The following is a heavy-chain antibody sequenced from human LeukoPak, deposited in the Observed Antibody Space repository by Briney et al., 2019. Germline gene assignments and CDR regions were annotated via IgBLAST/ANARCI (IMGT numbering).Heavy chain of an antibody. J-gene: IGHJ4*02. Sequence: GGSLRLSCAASGFTFSSYGMHWVRQAPGKGLEWVAFIRYDGSNKYYADSVKGRFTISRDNSKNTLYLQMNSLRAEDTAVYYCARDSYSGSYYSFDYWGQGTLVTVSS. CDR1: GFTFSSYG. CDR3: ARDSYSGSYYSFDY. D-gene: IGHD1-26*01. V-gene: IGHV3-30*02. CDR2: IRYDGSNK.